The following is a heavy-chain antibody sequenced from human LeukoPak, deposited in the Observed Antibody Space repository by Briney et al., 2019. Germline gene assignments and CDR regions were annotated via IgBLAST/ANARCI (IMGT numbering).Heavy chain of an antibody. CDR1: GGTFSSYA. J-gene: IGHJ4*02. CDR3: ARGKIMWSVFDY. CDR2: IIPILGIA. V-gene: IGHV1-69*04. Sequence: SVKVSCKASGGTFSSYAISWVRQAPGQGLEWMGRIIPILGIANYAQKFQGRVTITADKSTSTAYMELSSLRSEDTAVYYCARGKIMWSVFDYWGQGTLVTVSS. D-gene: IGHD3-16*01.